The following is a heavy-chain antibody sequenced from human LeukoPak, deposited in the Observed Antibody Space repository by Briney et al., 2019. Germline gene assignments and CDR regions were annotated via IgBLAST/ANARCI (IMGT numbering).Heavy chain of an antibody. CDR2: ISGSGGST. Sequence: GGSLRLSCAASGFTFSSYAMSWVRQAPGKGLEWVSAISGSGGSTYYADSVKGRFTISRDNSKNTLYLQMNSLRAEDTAVYYCAKPPTIYYYDSSGYYPLGYWGQGTLVTVSS. J-gene: IGHJ4*02. V-gene: IGHV3-23*01. CDR3: AKPPTIYYYDSSGYYPLGY. CDR1: GFTFSSYA. D-gene: IGHD3-22*01.